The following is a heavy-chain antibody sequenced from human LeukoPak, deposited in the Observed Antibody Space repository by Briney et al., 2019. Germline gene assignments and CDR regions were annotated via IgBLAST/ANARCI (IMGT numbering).Heavy chain of an antibody. J-gene: IGHJ5*02. V-gene: IGHV3-7*01. CDR3: VSQQVAPP. CDR1: GFTFSHYW. CDR2: IKEDGSIE. Sequence: PGGSLRLSCVASGFTFSHYWMSWVRQAPGKGLEWVANIKEDGSIEDYVDSVKGRFTVSRDNAKNSLYLEMNSLRAEDTAVYYCVSQQVAPPWGQGTLVIVSS. D-gene: IGHD5-12*01.